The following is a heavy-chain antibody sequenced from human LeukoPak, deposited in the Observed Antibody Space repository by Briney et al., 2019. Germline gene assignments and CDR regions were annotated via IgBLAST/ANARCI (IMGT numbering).Heavy chain of an antibody. CDR3: AKDYYYDSSGYFTDY. V-gene: IGHV3-23*01. D-gene: IGHD3-22*01. Sequence: PGGSLRLSCAASGFTFSSYAMSWVRQAPGKGLEWVSAISGSGGSTYYAASVKGRFTISRDNSKNTLYLQMNSLRAEDTAVYYCAKDYYYDSSGYFTDYWGQGTLVTVSS. CDR2: ISGSGGST. J-gene: IGHJ4*02. CDR1: GFTFSSYA.